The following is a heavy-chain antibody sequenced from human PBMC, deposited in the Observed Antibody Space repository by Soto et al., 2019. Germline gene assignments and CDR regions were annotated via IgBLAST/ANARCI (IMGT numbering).Heavy chain of an antibody. CDR2: IKHNGSS. J-gene: IGHJ3*02. V-gene: IGHV4-34*01. D-gene: IGHD6-25*01. CDR3: ARGGSSDWQVALDI. Sequence: SETLSLTCAVNAGSFSHYYWNWIRQSPGKGLEWIGKIKHNGSSNYKPSLRSRVSISVDMSKNQVSLRLSSVTAADTAVYYCARGGSSDWQVALDIWGQGTMVTVSS. CDR1: AGSFSHYY.